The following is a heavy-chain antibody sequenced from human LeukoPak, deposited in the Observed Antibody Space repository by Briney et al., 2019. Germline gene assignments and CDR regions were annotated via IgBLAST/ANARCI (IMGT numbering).Heavy chain of an antibody. V-gene: IGHV3-30*02. Sequence: GGSLRLSCAASGFTFSSYGMHLVRQAPGKGLEWVAFIRYDGSNKYYAGSVKGRFTISRDNSKNTLYLQMNSLRAEDTAVYYCAKDSRTMIGYMDVWGKGTTVTVSS. CDR2: IRYDGSNK. CDR1: GFTFSSYG. J-gene: IGHJ6*03. CDR3: AKDSRTMIGYMDV. D-gene: IGHD3-10*02.